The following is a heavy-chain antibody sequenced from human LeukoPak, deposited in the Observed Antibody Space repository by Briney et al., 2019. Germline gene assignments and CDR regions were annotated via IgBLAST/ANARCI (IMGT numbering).Heavy chain of an antibody. Sequence: SETLSLTCTVSGGSISSGSYYWSWIRQPPGKGLEWIGYIYHSGSTYYNPSLKSRVTISVDRSKNQFSLKLSSVTAADTAVYYCARSAGIIAARHWGQGTLVTVSS. J-gene: IGHJ4*02. CDR1: GGSISSGSYY. D-gene: IGHD6-6*01. V-gene: IGHV4-30-2*01. CDR2: IYHSGST. CDR3: ARSAGIIAARH.